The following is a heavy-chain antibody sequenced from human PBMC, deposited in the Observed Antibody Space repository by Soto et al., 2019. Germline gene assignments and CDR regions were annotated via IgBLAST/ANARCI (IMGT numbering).Heavy chain of an antibody. V-gene: IGHV1-18*01. Sequence: ASVKVSCKASGYTFTNYGINWVRQAPGQGLEWMGWISAYNGNTDYAQKLQDRVTMTTDTSTRTAYMELRSLRSDDTAVYYCARSDLKVRGIDSWGQGTLVTVSS. D-gene: IGHD3-16*01. CDR1: GYTFTNYG. J-gene: IGHJ4*02. CDR2: ISAYNGNT. CDR3: ARSDLKVRGIDS.